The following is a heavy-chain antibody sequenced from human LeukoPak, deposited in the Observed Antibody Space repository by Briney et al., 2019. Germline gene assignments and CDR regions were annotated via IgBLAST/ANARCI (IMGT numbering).Heavy chain of an antibody. D-gene: IGHD6-6*01. CDR2: INWNGGST. J-gene: IGHJ6*03. V-gene: IGHV3-20*04. CDR3: ARIAARLFYYYYYMDV. CDR1: GFTFDDYG. Sequence: AGSLRLSCAASGFTFDDYGMSWVRQAPGKGLEWVSGINWNGGSTGYADSVKGRFTISRDNAKNSLYLQMNSLRAEDTALYYCARIAARLFYYYYYMDVWGKGTTVTVSS.